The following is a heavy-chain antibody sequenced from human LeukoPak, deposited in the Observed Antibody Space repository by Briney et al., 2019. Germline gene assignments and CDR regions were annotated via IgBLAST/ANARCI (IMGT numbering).Heavy chain of an antibody. D-gene: IGHD1-26*01. V-gene: IGHV4-34*01. CDR2: INHSGST. J-gene: IGHJ4*02. Sequence: SETLSLTCAVYGGSFSGYYWSWIRQPPGKGLEWIGEINHSGSTNYNPSLKSRVTISVDASKNQFSLKLSSVTAADTAVYYCAGPVGATGGYWGQGTLVTVSS. CDR3: AGPVGATGGY. CDR1: GGSFSGYY.